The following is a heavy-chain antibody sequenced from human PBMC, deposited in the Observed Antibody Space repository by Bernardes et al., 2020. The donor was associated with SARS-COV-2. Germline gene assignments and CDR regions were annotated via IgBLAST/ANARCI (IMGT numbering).Heavy chain of an antibody. J-gene: IGHJ1*01. CDR3: AKGMNNFETSTYYSYLQH. V-gene: IGHV3-23*01. D-gene: IGHD3-22*01. CDR1: GFSFSSHA. Sequence: GGSLRLSCAASGFSFSSHALSWVRQLPGKGLEWVSAISGSGGSTFYADSVKGRFTISRDNSKNTLDLQMNSLRAEDSAVYYCAKGMNNFETSTYYSYLQHWGQGTLVTVSS. CDR2: ISGSGGST.